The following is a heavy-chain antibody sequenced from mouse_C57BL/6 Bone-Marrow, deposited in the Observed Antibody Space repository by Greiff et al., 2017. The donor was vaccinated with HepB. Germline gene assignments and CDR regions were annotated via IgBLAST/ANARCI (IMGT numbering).Heavy chain of an antibody. CDR2: IYPGSGNT. D-gene: IGHD4-1*01. CDR1: GYTFTDYY. Sequence: QVQLQQSGAELVRPGASVKLSCKASGYTFTDYYINWVKQRPGQGLEWIARIYPGSGNTYYNEKFKGKATLTAEKSSSTAYMQLSSLTSEDSAVYVCARSGDWEGGYFEVWGTGTTVTVSS. J-gene: IGHJ1*03. V-gene: IGHV1-76*01. CDR3: ARSGDWEGGYFEV.